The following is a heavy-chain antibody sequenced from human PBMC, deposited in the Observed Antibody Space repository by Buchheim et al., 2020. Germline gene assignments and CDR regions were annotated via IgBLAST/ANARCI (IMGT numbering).Heavy chain of an antibody. J-gene: IGHJ1*01. CDR3: ARERSHDFWSGYLSFDGAEYFQH. CDR2: ISYDGSNK. Sequence: QVQLVESGGGVVQPGRSLRLSCAASGFTFSSYAMHWVRQAPGKGLEWVAVISYDGSNKYYADSVKGRFTISRDNSKNTLYLQMNSLRAEDTAVHYCARERSHDFWSGYLSFDGAEYFQHWGQGTL. D-gene: IGHD3-3*01. V-gene: IGHV3-30-3*01. CDR1: GFTFSSYA.